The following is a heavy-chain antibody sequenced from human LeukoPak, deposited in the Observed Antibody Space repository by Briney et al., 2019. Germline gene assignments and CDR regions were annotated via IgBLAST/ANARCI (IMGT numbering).Heavy chain of an antibody. J-gene: IGHJ4*02. D-gene: IGHD3-22*01. V-gene: IGHV4-34*01. CDR3: ARVSSGYYYEFDY. CDR1: GGSFSGYY. Sequence: SETLSLTCAVYGGSFSGYYWSWIRQPPGKGLEWIGEINHSGSTNYNPSLKSRVTISVDTSKNQFSLKLSSVTAADTAVYYCARVSSGYYYEFDYWGQGTLVTVSS. CDR2: INHSGST.